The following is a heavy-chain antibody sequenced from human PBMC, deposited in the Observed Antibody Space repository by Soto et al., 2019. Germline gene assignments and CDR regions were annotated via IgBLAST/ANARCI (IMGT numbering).Heavy chain of an antibody. CDR1: GASITSYY. Sequence: PSETLSLTGSVSGASITSYYWSWIRQPPGKGLEWIGEINHSGSTNYNPSLKSRLTISVDTSKNHFSLKLRSVCAAATAVYSCSRIDYYDSSGYYYYYGMDVWGQGTTVTVSS. D-gene: IGHD3-22*01. CDR3: SRIDYYDSSGYYYYYGMDV. CDR2: INHSGST. V-gene: IGHV4-34*01. J-gene: IGHJ6*02.